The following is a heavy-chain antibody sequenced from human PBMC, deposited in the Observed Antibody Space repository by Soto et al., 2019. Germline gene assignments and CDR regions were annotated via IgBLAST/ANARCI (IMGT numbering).Heavy chain of an antibody. J-gene: IGHJ4*02. CDR2: INAGNGNT. V-gene: IGHV1-3*01. CDR3: ARGPGRLSSGLTPYFDY. D-gene: IGHD6-19*01. Sequence: QVQLVQSGAEVKKPGASVKVSCKASGYTFTSYAMHWVRQAPGQRLEWMGWINAGNGNTKYSQKFQGRVTITRDTSASTAYMELSSLRSEDTAVYYCARGPGRLSSGLTPYFDYWGQGTLVTVSS. CDR1: GYTFTSYA.